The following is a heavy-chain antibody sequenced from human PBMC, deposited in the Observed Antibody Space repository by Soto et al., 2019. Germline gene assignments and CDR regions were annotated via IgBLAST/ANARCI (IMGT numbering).Heavy chain of an antibody. V-gene: IGHV3-21*01. CDR2: ISSSSSYI. CDR3: ARGLYDFWSGYYTGYY. J-gene: IGHJ4*02. CDR1: GFTFSSYS. D-gene: IGHD3-3*01. Sequence: EVQLVESGGGLVKPGGSLRLSCAASGFTFSSYSMNWVRQAPGKGLEWVSSISSSSSYIYYADSVKGRFTISRDNAKNSLYLRMNSLRAEDTAVYYCARGLYDFWSGYYTGYYWGQGTLVTVSS.